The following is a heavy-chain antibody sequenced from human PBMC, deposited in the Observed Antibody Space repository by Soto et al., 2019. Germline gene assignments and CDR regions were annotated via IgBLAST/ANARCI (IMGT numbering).Heavy chain of an antibody. J-gene: IGHJ1*01. D-gene: IGHD3-22*01. CDR2: ISGSGGST. Sequence: EVQLLESGGGLVQPGGSLRLSCAASGFTFRSYAMSWVRQAPGKGLEWVSAISGSGGSTHYADSVKGRFTISRDNSKNTLYLQMNSLRAEDTAVYYCAKGADYFHSDGFNLAYFPDWGQGTPVIVSS. CDR1: GFTFRSYA. V-gene: IGHV3-23*01. CDR3: AKGADYFHSDGFNLAYFPD.